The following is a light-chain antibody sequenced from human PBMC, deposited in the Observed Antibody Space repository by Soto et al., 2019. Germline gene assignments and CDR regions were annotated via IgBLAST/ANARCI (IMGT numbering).Light chain of an antibody. CDR2: SAS. J-gene: IGKJ2*01. CDR3: QQSYTPPYT. CDR1: QSIAGY. V-gene: IGKV1-39*01. Sequence: DIQLTQSPSSLSASVGDRVTITCRTSQSIAGYLNWYQQKPGKAPHLLIYSASFLQRGVPSRFSGSGSGTDFTLTISSLQPEDFAAYYCQQSYTPPYTFGRGTKVEMK.